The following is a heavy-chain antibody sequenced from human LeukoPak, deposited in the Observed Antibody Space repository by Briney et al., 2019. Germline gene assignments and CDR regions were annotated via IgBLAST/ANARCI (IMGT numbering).Heavy chain of an antibody. J-gene: IGHJ5*02. CDR3: ARDKVSYYDSSGLLDP. D-gene: IGHD3-22*01. V-gene: IGHV1-18*01. Sequence: ASVKVSCKAPGYTFTSYGISWVRQAPGQGLEWMGWISAYNGNTNYVQKLQGRVTMTTDTSTSTAYMELRSLRSDDTAVYYCARDKVSYYDSSGLLDPWGQGTLVTVSS. CDR2: ISAYNGNT. CDR1: GYTFTSYG.